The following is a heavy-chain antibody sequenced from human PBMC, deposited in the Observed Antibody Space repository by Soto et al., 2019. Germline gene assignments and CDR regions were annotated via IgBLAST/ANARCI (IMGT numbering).Heavy chain of an antibody. CDR3: AKFGYSSSWYTLDYYYYGMDV. J-gene: IGHJ6*02. CDR1: GGTFVSYG. D-gene: IGHD6-13*01. V-gene: IGHV3-23*01. CDR2: ISGSGGST. Sequence: PLGLLRLSWGASGGTFVSYGVSWVRQATGKGLEWVSAISGSGGSTYYADSVKGRFTISRDNSKNTLYLQMKSLRAEDTAVYYCAKFGYSSSWYTLDYYYYGMDVWGQGTTVTVSS.